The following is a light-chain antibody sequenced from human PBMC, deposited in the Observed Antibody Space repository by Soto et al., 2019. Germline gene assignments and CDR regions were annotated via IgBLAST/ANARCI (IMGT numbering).Light chain of an antibody. Sequence: QSVLTQPPSVSGAPGQRVTISCTGSSSNIGAGYDVHWYQQLPGTAPKLLIYGNSNRPSGVPDRISGSKSGTSASLAITGLQAEDEADYYCQSYDSSLSGSGVFGTGTKVTDL. V-gene: IGLV1-40*01. J-gene: IGLJ1*01. CDR2: GNS. CDR3: QSYDSSLSGSGV. CDR1: SSNIGAGYD.